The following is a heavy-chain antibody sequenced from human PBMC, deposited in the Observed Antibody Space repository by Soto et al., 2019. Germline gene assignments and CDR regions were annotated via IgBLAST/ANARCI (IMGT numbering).Heavy chain of an antibody. V-gene: IGHV5-51*01. J-gene: IGHJ4*02. D-gene: IGHD6-19*01. CDR3: ARPADSSGRGFYYFDY. Sequence: GESLKISCKGSGYSFTSYWIGWVRQMPGKGLEWMGIIYPGDSDTRYSPSFQGQVTISADKSISTAYLQWSSLKASDTAMYYCARPADSSGRGFYYFDYWGQGTLVTVSS. CDR2: IYPGDSDT. CDR1: GYSFTSYW.